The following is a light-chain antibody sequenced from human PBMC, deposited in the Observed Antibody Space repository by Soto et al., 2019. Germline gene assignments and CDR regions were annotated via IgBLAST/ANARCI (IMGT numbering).Light chain of an antibody. V-gene: IGKV1-39*01. Sequence: DIQMTQSPSSLSASVGDRVTITCRASQSISSYLNWYQQKPGKAPKHLIYAASSLQSGVPSRFSGSGSGTAFTLTFSCLHLEDCEIYYCQQSNSTFTFAPGTTEDIK. CDR1: QSISSY. CDR3: QQSNSTFT. CDR2: AAS. J-gene: IGKJ3*01.